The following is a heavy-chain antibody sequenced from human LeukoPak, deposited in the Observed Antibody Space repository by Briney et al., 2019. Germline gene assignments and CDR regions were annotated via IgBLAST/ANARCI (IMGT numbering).Heavy chain of an antibody. CDR2: IYYSGST. J-gene: IGHJ4*02. V-gene: IGHV4-39*01. Sequence: SEALSLTCTVSGGSISSSSYYWGWLRQPPGKGLEWSGSIYYSGSTYYNPSLKSRVTISVDTSMNQFSLKLSSVTAADTAVYYCARHPWRYSSSWFLFDYWGQGTLVTVSS. D-gene: IGHD6-13*01. CDR1: GGSISSSSYY. CDR3: ARHPWRYSSSWFLFDY.